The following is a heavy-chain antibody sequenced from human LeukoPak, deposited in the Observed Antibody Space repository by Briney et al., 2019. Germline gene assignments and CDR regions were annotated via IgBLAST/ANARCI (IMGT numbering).Heavy chain of an antibody. V-gene: IGHV4-38-2*01. J-gene: IGHJ4*02. CDR1: GYSISSGYY. CDR2: IYHSGST. CDR3: ASMDYYGSGSYPPGVYFDY. D-gene: IGHD3-10*01. Sequence: SETLSLTCAVSGYSISSGYYWGWIRQPPGKGLEWIGSIYHSGSTYYNPSLKSRVTISVDTSKHQFSLKLSSVTAADTAVYYCASMDYYGSGSYPPGVYFDYWGQGTLVTVSS.